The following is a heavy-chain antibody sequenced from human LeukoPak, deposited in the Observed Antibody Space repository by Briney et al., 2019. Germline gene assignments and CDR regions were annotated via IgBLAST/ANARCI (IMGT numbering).Heavy chain of an antibody. CDR3: ARDPLGVYFDY. CDR1: GYTFTSYY. V-gene: IGHV1-46*03. J-gene: IGHJ4*02. CDR2: INSSGGST. Sequence: ASVKVSCKASGYTFTSYYMHWVRQAPGQGLEWMGIINSSGGSTSYAQKFQGRVTTTRDTSTSTVYMELSSLRSEDTAVYYCARDPLGVYFDYWGQGTLVTVSS.